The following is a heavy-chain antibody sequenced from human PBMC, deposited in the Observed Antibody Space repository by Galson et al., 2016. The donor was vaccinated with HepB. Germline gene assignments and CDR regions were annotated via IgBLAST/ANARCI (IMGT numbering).Heavy chain of an antibody. CDR1: GVSLNGYI. CDR3: VAFYYFDSRNPPGDY. J-gene: IGHJ4*02. D-gene: IGHD3-9*01. Sequence: SLRLSCAASGVSLNGYIINWVRQAPGKGLEWVSSITYANSRQFYADSVRGRFTVSRDNGKHSSSLQMDSLTVDDAAIYYCVAFYYFDSRNPPGDYWGQGTLVAVSS. V-gene: IGHV3-21*01. CDR2: ITYANSRQ.